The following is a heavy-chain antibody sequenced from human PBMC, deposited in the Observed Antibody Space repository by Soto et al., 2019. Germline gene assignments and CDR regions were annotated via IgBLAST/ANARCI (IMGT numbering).Heavy chain of an antibody. V-gene: IGHV4-39*01. Sequence: QLQLQESGPGLVKPSETLSLTCTVSGGSISSSNNYWGWIRQPPGKGLESIGSIFYGGTTYYNPSLKTRVPVSVNMSKNQFSLKLSSVTAADTAVYYCARRLYGGWFDPWGQGTLVTVSS. CDR3: ARRLYGGWFDP. CDR1: GGSISSSNNY. J-gene: IGHJ5*02. CDR2: IFYGGTT. D-gene: IGHD3-16*01.